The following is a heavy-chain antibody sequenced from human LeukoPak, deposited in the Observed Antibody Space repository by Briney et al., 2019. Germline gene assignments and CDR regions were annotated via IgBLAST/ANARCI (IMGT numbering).Heavy chain of an antibody. Sequence: GGSLRLSCAASGFTFSSYSMNWVRQAPGKGLEWASYISSSSSTIYYADSVKGRFTISRDNAKNSLYLQMNSLRAEDTAVYYCARSLEGYSYGPYYYYYGMDVWGQGTTVTVSS. J-gene: IGHJ6*02. CDR1: GFTFSSYS. V-gene: IGHV3-48*01. CDR3: ARSLEGYSYGPYYYYYGMDV. CDR2: ISSSSSTI. D-gene: IGHD5-18*01.